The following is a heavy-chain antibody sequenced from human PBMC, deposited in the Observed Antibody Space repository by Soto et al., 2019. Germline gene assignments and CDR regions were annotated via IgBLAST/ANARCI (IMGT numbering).Heavy chain of an antibody. J-gene: IGHJ4*02. Sequence: EVPLLESGGGLVQPGESLRLSCAASGFTFSSYAMSWVRQAPGKGLEWVSVISGSDDSTYYADPVKGRFTISRDNSKNTLYLQMNSLRAEDTAVYYCAKRSSSFTFDYWGQGTLVTVSS. V-gene: IGHV3-23*01. D-gene: IGHD6-6*01. CDR2: ISGSDDST. CDR1: GFTFSSYA. CDR3: AKRSSSFTFDY.